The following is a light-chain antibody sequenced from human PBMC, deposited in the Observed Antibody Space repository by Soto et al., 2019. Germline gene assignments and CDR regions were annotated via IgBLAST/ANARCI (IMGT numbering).Light chain of an antibody. Sequence: DIQMTQSPSTLSATVGDRVTIACRASQSISRWLAWYQQKPGKAPKVLIYEASSLEGGVPSRFSGSGSGTEFTLTISSLQPEDFATYYCHQYNTWWTFGQGTKVDNK. CDR1: QSISRW. CDR3: HQYNTWWT. CDR2: EAS. J-gene: IGKJ1*01. V-gene: IGKV1-5*01.